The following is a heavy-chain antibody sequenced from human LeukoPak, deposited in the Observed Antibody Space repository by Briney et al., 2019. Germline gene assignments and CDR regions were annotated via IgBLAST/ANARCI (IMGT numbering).Heavy chain of an antibody. CDR3: AFEYSSSSEYFQH. Sequence: PGGSLRLSCAASGLTFSSYGMHWVRQAPGKGLEWVAVIWYDGSNKYYADSVKGRFTISRDNSKNTLYLQMNSLRAEDTAVYYCAFEYSSSSEYFQHWGQGTLVTVSS. CDR1: GLTFSSYG. V-gene: IGHV3-33*01. J-gene: IGHJ1*01. CDR2: IWYDGSNK. D-gene: IGHD6-6*01.